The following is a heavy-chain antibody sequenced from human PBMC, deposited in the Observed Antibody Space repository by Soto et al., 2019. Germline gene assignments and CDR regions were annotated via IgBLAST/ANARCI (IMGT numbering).Heavy chain of an antibody. CDR1: GFTFDDYT. CDR2: ISWDGGST. D-gene: IGHD3-3*01. CDR3: AKGRAIFGVVTSPDY. V-gene: IGHV3-43*01. J-gene: IGHJ4*02. Sequence: GGSLRLSCAASGFTFDDYTMHWVRQAPGKGLEWVSLISWDGGSTYYADSVKGRFTISRDNSKNSLYLQMNSLRTEDTALYYCAKGRAIFGVVTSPDYWGQGTLVTVSS.